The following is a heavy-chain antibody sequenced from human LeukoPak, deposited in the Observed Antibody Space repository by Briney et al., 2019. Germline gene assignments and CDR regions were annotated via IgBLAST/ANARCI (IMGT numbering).Heavy chain of an antibody. V-gene: IGHV3-48*01. CDR3: ARAERDYDFWSGYRGIDY. Sequence: GGSLRLSCAASGFTFSSYSMNWVRQAPGKGLEWVSYISSSSSTIYYADSVKGRFTISRDNAKNSLHLQMSSLRAEDTAVYYCARAERDYDFWSGYRGIDYWGQGTLDTVSS. CDR1: GFTFSSYS. CDR2: ISSSSSTI. D-gene: IGHD3-3*01. J-gene: IGHJ4*02.